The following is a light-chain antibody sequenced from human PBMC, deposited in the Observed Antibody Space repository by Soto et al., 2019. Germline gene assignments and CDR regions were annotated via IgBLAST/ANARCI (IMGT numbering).Light chain of an antibody. CDR2: SAT. CDR1: QDIRSR. CDR3: QQANILPPV. Sequence: IETTQSPSSVSASVGDRVTITCRASQDIRSRLAWYQHKPGKAPNLLIYSATTLQSGVPYRFSGSGSGTYFTLTISSLQPEDFATYYCQQANILPPVFGGGTRVEI. J-gene: IGKJ4*01. V-gene: IGKV1-12*01.